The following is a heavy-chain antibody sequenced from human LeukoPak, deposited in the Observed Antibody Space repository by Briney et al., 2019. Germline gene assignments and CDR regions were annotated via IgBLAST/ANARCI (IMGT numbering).Heavy chain of an antibody. J-gene: IGHJ3*02. V-gene: IGHV4-59*01. Sequence: SETLSLTCTVSGGSISSYYWSWIRQPPGKGLEWIGYIYYSGSTNYNPSLKSRATISLDTSKHHFSLRLSSVTAADTAVYYCSRMNDFDIWGQGTLVTVSS. CDR3: SRMNDFDI. CDR1: GGSISSYY. CDR2: IYYSGST.